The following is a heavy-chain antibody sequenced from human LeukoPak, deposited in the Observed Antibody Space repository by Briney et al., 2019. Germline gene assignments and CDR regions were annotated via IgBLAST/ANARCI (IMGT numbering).Heavy chain of an antibody. CDR3: ARDRGGYCSSTSCPAGY. D-gene: IGHD2-2*01. CDR2: ISSSGSTI. V-gene: IGHV3-48*03. CDR1: GFTFSSYE. J-gene: IGHJ4*02. Sequence: GGSLRLSCAASGFTFSSYEMNWVRQAPGKGLEWVSYISSSGSTIYYADSVKGRFTTSRDNAKNSLYLQMNSLRAEDTAVYYCARDRGGYCSSTSCPAGYWGQGTLVTVSS.